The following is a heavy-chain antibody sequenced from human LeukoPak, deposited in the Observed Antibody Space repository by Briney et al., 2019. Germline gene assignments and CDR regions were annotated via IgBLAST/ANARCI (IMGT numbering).Heavy chain of an antibody. J-gene: IGHJ4*02. CDR3: ARAQWFVGELSPFDY. V-gene: IGHV4-34*01. Sequence: PSETLSLTCAVYGGSFSGYYWSWIRQPPGKGLEWIGEINHSGSTNYNPSLKSRVTISVDTSKNQFSLKLSSVTAADTAVYYCARAQWFVGELSPFDYWGQGILVTVSS. D-gene: IGHD3-10*01. CDR2: INHSGST. CDR1: GGSFSGYY.